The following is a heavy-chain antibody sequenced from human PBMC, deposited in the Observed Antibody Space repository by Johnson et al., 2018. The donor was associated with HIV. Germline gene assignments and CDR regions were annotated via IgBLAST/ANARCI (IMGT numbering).Heavy chain of an antibody. Sequence: EVQLVESGGGVVRPGGSLRLSCAASGFTFSSYAMTWVRQAPGKGLEWVSTISGSGTTIYYEDSVKGRFTISRDNAKNTLYLQMNSLRAEDTAVYYCARDKVGVSAFDIWGQGTMVTVSS. CDR3: ARDKVGVSAFDI. D-gene: IGHD3-16*01. CDR1: GFTFSSYA. J-gene: IGHJ3*02. CDR2: ISGSGTTI. V-gene: IGHV3-23*04.